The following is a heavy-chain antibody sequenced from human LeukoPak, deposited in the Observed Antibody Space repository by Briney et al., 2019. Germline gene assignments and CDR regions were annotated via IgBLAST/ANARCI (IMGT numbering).Heavy chain of an antibody. Sequence: ASVKVSCKASGYTFTGNYMHWVRQAPGQGLEWMGWISVYKGNTNYAQKLQGRVTMTTDTSTSTAYMELRSLKSDDTAVYYCARAGFGEFIAGPDYWGQGTLVTVSS. CDR1: GYTFTGNY. CDR2: ISVYKGNT. J-gene: IGHJ4*02. D-gene: IGHD3-10*01. CDR3: ARAGFGEFIAGPDY. V-gene: IGHV1-18*04.